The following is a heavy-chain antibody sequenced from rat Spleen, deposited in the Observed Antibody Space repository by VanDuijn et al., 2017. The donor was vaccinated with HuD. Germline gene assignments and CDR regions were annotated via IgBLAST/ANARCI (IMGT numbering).Heavy chain of an antibody. V-gene: IGHV5-27*01. CDR1: GFRFSNYY. D-gene: IGHD1-11*01. Sequence: EVQLVESGGGLVQPGRSLKLSCAASGFRFSNYYMAWVSQAPTEGLEWVAYSIPGGGSPYHRDSVKGRFTISRDNAESTLYLQMDSLRSEETATYYCTTDYGGYGDYWGQGVMVTVSP. CDR3: TTDYGGYGDY. J-gene: IGHJ2*01. CDR2: SIPGGGSP.